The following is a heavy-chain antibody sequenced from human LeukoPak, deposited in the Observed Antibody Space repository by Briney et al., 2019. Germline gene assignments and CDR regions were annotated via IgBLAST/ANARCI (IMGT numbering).Heavy chain of an antibody. V-gene: IGHV4-4*07. J-gene: IGHJ6*03. CDR3: ARDLKYYYDSSGYYTYYMDV. CDR1: GGSISSYY. Sequence: PSGTLSLTCTVSGGSISSYYWSWIRQPAGKGLEWIGRIYTSGSTNYNPSLKSRVTMSVDTSKNQFSLKLSSVTAADTAVYYCARDLKYYYDSSGYYTYYMDVWGKGTTVTVSS. D-gene: IGHD3-22*01. CDR2: IYTSGST.